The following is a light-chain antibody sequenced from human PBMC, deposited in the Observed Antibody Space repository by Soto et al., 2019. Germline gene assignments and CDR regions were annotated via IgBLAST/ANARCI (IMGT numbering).Light chain of an antibody. CDR2: GAR. CDR3: QQYGTSPWT. CDR1: QTVRNNY. Sequence: EIVMTQSPATLSVSPGERATLSCRASQTVRNNYLAWYQQKPGQAPRLLIYGARTRATGVPDRFSASGSGTDFSLTISRLEPEDFAVYYCQQYGTSPWTFGQGTKVDIK. J-gene: IGKJ1*01. V-gene: IGKV3-20*01.